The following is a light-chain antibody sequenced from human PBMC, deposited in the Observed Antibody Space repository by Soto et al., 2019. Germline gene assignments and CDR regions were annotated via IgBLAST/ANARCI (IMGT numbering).Light chain of an antibody. Sequence: DIQMTQSTTSLSASVGDRVTITCRASQNISSYLNWYQQKPGKAPKLLIYAASSLQSGVPSRFNGSGSGTDFTLTISSLQPEDFATYYCQQSYSTPPTFGQGTKVEIK. J-gene: IGKJ1*01. CDR2: AAS. CDR1: QNISSY. CDR3: QQSYSTPPT. V-gene: IGKV1-39*01.